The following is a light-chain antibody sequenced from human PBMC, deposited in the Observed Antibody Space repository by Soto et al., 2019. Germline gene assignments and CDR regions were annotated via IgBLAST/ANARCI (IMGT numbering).Light chain of an antibody. CDR3: QQFDNLPLT. CDR1: QDITNY. V-gene: IGKV1-33*01. CDR2: DAS. Sequence: DIKMTQSPSSLSASVGDRVTITCQASQDITNYLNWYKQKPGKAPKILIFDASVLEARVASRFSGGGSGTHFTLTVTSLQAEDVAPYYFQQFDNLPLTFGAGTNLEIK. J-gene: IGKJ3*01.